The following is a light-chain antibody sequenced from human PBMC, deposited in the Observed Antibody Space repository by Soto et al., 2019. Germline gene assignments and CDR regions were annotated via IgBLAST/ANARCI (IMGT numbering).Light chain of an antibody. Sequence: DIQMTQSPSSLSASVGDRVTITCRASQGISNYLAWYQQKPGKVPKLLISDAYTLQSGVPSRFSGSGSGTDFTLTISSLQPEDVATYYCQNYKSAPLLTFGPGTQVDLK. CDR3: QNYKSAPLLT. V-gene: IGKV1-27*01. CDR1: QGISNY. J-gene: IGKJ3*01. CDR2: DAY.